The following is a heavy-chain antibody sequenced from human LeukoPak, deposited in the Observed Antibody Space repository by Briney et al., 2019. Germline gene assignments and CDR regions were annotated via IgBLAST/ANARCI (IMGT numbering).Heavy chain of an antibody. CDR1: GSIFSDYY. CDR3: ARLHSTAAAGTYDY. D-gene: IGHD6-13*01. J-gene: IGHJ4*02. Sequence: GGSLRLSCAASGSIFSDYYMTWIRQAPGKGLDWISYISSDSSYTRYADSVKGRFTVSRDNAKNSLYLQMNSLRAEDTAVYYCARLHSTAAAGTYDYWGQGTLVTVSS. V-gene: IGHV3-11*06. CDR2: ISSDSSYT.